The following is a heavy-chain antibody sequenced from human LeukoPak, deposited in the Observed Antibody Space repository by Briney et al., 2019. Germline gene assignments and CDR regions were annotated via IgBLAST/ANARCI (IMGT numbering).Heavy chain of an antibody. CDR3: AYGGNSAEYFQH. CDR1: GGSFSGYY. CDR2: INHSGST. Sequence: SETLSLTRAVYGGSFSGYYWSWIRQPPGKGLEWIGEINHSGSTNYNPSLKSRVTISVDTSKNQFTLKLSSVTAADTAVYYCAYGGNSAEYFQHWGQGTLVTVSS. D-gene: IGHD4-23*01. V-gene: IGHV4-34*01. J-gene: IGHJ1*01.